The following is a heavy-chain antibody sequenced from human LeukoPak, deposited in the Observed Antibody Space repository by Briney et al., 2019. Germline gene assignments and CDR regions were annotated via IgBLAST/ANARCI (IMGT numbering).Heavy chain of an antibody. D-gene: IGHD2-21*02. J-gene: IGHJ4*02. CDR3: ARGGGDLWQDFDY. CDR1: GGSISSHY. Sequence: SETLSLTCTVSGGSISSHYWSWIRQPPGKGLEWIGYIYYSGSTNYNPSLKSRVTISVDTSKNQFPLKLSSVTAADTAVYYCARGGGDLWQDFDYWGQGTLVTVSS. CDR2: IYYSGST. V-gene: IGHV4-59*11.